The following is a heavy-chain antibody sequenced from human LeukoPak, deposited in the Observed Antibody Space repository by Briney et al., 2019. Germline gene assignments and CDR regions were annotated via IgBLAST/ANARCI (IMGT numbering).Heavy chain of an antibody. D-gene: IGHD5-18*01. V-gene: IGHV1-18*01. CDR3: ARPSGARRHLWLDY. CDR2: ISAYNGET. J-gene: IGHJ4*02. Sequence: ASVKASCKASGYILTTYGISWVRQAPGQGLEWMGWISAYNGETDFAQHLQGRVSMTIDASTNTAYMELRSLRSDDTAVYYCARPSGARRHLWLDYWGQGTVVTVSS. CDR1: GYILTTYG.